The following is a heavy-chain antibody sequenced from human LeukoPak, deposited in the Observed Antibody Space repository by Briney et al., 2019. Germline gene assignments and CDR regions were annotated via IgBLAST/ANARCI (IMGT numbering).Heavy chain of an antibody. Sequence: GGSLRLSCAASGFTFSSYGMHWVRQAPGKGLEWVAVISYDGTKKYYADSVKGRFTISRDNSKNTLFLQMNSLRAEDTAVYYCARVGWGNNWFDPWGQGTLVTVSS. CDR3: ARVGWGNNWFDP. J-gene: IGHJ5*02. V-gene: IGHV3-30*03. D-gene: IGHD3-16*01. CDR2: ISYDGTKK. CDR1: GFTFSSYG.